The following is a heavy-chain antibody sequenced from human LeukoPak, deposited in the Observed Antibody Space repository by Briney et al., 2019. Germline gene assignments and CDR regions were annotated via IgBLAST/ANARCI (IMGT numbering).Heavy chain of an antibody. Sequence: PSETLSLTCTVSGGSISSGDYYWSWIRQPPGKGLEWIGYIYYSGSTYYNPSLKSRVTISVDTSKNQFSLKLSSVTAADTAVYYCARSGSYQYYYMDVWGKGTTVTVSS. CDR2: IYYSGST. J-gene: IGHJ6*03. V-gene: IGHV4-30-4*08. CDR3: ARSGSYQYYYMDV. CDR1: GGSISSGDYY. D-gene: IGHD3-10*01.